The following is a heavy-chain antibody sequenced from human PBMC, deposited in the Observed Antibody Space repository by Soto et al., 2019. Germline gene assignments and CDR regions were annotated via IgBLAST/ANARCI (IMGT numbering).Heavy chain of an antibody. Sequence: GGSLRLSCVASRFSFSSYEMSWVRQAAGKGLEWVSRVSLTGDRTNYAGSVKGRFTVSRDNFKNTLYLEMDSLRPEDTAIYYYGRVGGYCTPTSCACDAGGRGTTVTVSS. CDR1: RFSFSSYE. CDR2: VSLTGDRT. D-gene: IGHD2-2*01. V-gene: IGHV3-23*01. J-gene: IGHJ5*02. CDR3: GRVGGYCTPTSCACDA.